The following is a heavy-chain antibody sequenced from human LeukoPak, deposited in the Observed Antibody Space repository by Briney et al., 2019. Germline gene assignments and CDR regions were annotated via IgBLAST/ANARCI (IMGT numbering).Heavy chain of an antibody. J-gene: IGHJ4*02. D-gene: IGHD2-2*01. CDR1: GVTFSNYN. CDR2: MSRSSGTI. V-gene: IGHV3-48*01. CDR3: ARAKPYCNSASCPYYFDY. Sequence: PGGALRLSCVASGVTFSNYNMNGVRQAPGKGLEGVSYMSRSSGTILYADSVKGRFIISRDSTKHSLSLQMNSLRAEDTAMYYCARAKPYCNSASCPYYFDYWGQGTLVTVSS.